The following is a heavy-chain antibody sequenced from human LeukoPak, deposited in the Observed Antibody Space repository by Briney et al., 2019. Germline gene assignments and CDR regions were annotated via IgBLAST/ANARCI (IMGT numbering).Heavy chain of an antibody. Sequence: PGGSLRLSCAASGFTFSSYAMSWVRQAPGKGLEWVSAISGSGGSTYYADSVKGRFTISRDNSKNTLYLQTNSLRAEDTAVYYCARDGSSGWFSIWGQGTMVTVSS. J-gene: IGHJ3*02. V-gene: IGHV3-23*01. CDR3: ARDGSSGWFSI. CDR1: GFTFSSYA. D-gene: IGHD6-19*01. CDR2: ISGSGGST.